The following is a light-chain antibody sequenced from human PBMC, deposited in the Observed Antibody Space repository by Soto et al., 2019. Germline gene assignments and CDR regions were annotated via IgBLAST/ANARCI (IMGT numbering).Light chain of an antibody. V-gene: IGLV1-40*01. CDR1: SSNIGAGYD. CDR2: GNS. J-gene: IGLJ3*02. Sequence: QSVLTQPPSVSGAPGQRVTISCTGSSSNIGAGYDVHWYQQLPGTAPKLLIYGNSNRPSGVPDRFSGSKSGTSASLAISGLRSEDEADYYCAAWDDSLSGQGVFGGGTKLTVL. CDR3: AAWDDSLSGQGV.